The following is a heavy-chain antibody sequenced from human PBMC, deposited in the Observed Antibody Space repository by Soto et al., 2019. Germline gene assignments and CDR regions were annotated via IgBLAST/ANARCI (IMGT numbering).Heavy chain of an antibody. Sequence: QVQLVESGGDVVQPGRSLRLSCAASGFTFSSYGMHWVRQAPGKGLEWVAVISYDGSNKYYADSVKGRFTISRDNSKNTLYLQMNSLRTEDTAVYYCAKDPSGPSFDPWGQGTLVTVSS. CDR3: AKDPSGPSFDP. V-gene: IGHV3-30*18. CDR2: ISYDGSNK. CDR1: GFTFSSYG. D-gene: IGHD6-6*01. J-gene: IGHJ5*02.